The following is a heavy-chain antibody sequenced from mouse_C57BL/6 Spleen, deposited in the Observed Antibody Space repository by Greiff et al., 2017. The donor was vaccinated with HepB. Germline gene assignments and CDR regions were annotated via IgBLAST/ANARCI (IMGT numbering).Heavy chain of an antibody. CDR3: TRERLYYDYDWFAY. J-gene: IGHJ3*01. V-gene: IGHV5-9-1*02. Sequence: EVKLVESGEGLVKPGGSLKLSCAASGFTFSSYAMSWVRQTPEKRLEWVAYISSGGDYIYYADTVKGRFTISRDNARNTLYLQMSSLKSEDTAMYYCTRERLYYDYDWFAYWGQGTLVTVSA. CDR2: ISSGGDYI. D-gene: IGHD2-4*01. CDR1: GFTFSSYA.